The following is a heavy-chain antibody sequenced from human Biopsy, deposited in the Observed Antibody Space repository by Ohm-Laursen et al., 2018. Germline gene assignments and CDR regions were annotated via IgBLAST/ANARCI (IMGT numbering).Heavy chain of an antibody. CDR1: GFTFSSFG. CDR2: VWYDGINK. CDR3: ARDLGNLRGVMFYLDS. D-gene: IGHD3-16*01. J-gene: IGHJ4*02. Sequence: SPRLSCSASGFTFSSFGMHWVRQAPGKGLEWVAVVWYDGINKFYADSVEGRFTISRDNFKNTVYLEMNSLRPEDTAVYYCARDLGNLRGVMFYLDSWGQGTLVSVSS. V-gene: IGHV3-33*01.